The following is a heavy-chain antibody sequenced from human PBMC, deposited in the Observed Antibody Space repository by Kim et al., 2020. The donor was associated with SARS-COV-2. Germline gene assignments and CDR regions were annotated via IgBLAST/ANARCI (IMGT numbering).Heavy chain of an antibody. CDR3: ARVLGAITIFGVVIVNWFDP. J-gene: IGHJ5*02. CDR2: IYYTGST. CDR1: GSY. D-gene: IGHD3-3*01. V-gene: IGHV4-31*02. Sequence: GSYWGWIRQHPGKGLAWIGYIYYTGSTYYNPSLKSRVTISVDTSKNQFSLKLSSVTAADTAVYYCARVLGAITIFGVVIVNWFDPWGQGTLAT.